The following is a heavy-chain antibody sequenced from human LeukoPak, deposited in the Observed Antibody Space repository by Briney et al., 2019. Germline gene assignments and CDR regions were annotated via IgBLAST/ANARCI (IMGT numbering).Heavy chain of an antibody. CDR3: ARGGGYGAGFDY. V-gene: IGHV4-4*07. Sequence: TSETLSLTCTVSAGSISNSYLSWIRQPAGKGLEWIGRITTGGHTTYNPSLKSRVTMSGDTSEIHFSLKLNSVTAADTAVYYCARGGGYGAGFDYWGQGALVTVSS. CDR2: ITTGGHT. D-gene: IGHD2-15*01. J-gene: IGHJ4*02. CDR1: AGSISNSY.